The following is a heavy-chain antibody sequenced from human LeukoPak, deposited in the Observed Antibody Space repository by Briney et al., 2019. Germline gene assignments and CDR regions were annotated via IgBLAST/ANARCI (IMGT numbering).Heavy chain of an antibody. Sequence: GGSLRLTCAASRFTFSSYAMSWVRQAPGKGLEWVSAISGSGGSTYYADSVKGRFTISRDNSKNTLYLQMNSLRAEDTAVYYCAKSRGYSGYDYDYFDYWGQGTLVTVSS. V-gene: IGHV3-23*01. CDR2: ISGSGGST. CDR1: RFTFSSYA. D-gene: IGHD5-12*01. CDR3: AKSRGYSGYDYDYFDY. J-gene: IGHJ4*02.